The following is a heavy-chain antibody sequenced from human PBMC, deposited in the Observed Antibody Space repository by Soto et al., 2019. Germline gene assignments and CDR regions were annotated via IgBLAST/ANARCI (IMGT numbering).Heavy chain of an antibody. D-gene: IGHD3-3*01. J-gene: IGHJ4*02. CDR1: GFTFSSYW. CDR3: ARDLDTIFGNFDY. CDR2: IKQDGSEK. Sequence: GGSLRLSCAASGFTFSSYWMSWVRQAPGKGLEWVANIKQDGSEKYCVDSVKGRFTISRDNAKNSLYLQMNSLRAEDTAVYYCARDLDTIFGNFDYWGQGTLVTVSS. V-gene: IGHV3-7*05.